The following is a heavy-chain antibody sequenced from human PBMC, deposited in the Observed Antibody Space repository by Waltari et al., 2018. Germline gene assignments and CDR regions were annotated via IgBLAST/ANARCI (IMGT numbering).Heavy chain of an antibody. Sequence: EVQLVESGGGLVQPGGSLRLSCAASGFTFSSYWMHWVRQAPGKGLVWVSRIKGDGSSSTYADSVKGRFTISRDNTKNTLYLQMDSLRAEDTAVYYCAADSDRDGYSRFDFWGQGTLVAVSS. V-gene: IGHV3-74*01. CDR2: IKGDGSSS. CDR1: GFTFSSYW. D-gene: IGHD5-18*01. J-gene: IGHJ4*02. CDR3: AADSDRDGYSRFDF.